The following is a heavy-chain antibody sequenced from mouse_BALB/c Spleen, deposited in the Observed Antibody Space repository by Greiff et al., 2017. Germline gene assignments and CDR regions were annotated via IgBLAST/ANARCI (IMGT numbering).Heavy chain of an antibody. J-gene: IGHJ3*01. Sequence: VKLMESGAELVRPGASVTLSCKASGYTFTDYEMHWVKQTPVHGLEWIGAIDPETGGTAYNQKFKGKATLTADKSSSTAYMELRSLTSEDSAVYYCTRSGGSSLFAYWGQGTLVTVSA. CDR1: GYTFTDYE. V-gene: IGHV1-15*01. D-gene: IGHD1-1*01. CDR3: TRSGGSSLFAY. CDR2: IDPETGGT.